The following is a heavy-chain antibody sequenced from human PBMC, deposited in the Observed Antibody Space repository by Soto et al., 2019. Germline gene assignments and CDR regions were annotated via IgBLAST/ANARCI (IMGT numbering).Heavy chain of an antibody. CDR1: GFTFSSYG. J-gene: IGHJ4*02. CDR3: AKDRRGYSYGYPFDY. Sequence: GGSLRLSCAASGFTFSSYGMHWVRQAPGKGLEWVAVISYDGSNKYYADSVKGRLTISRDNSKNTLYLQMNSLRAEDTAVYYCAKDRRGYSYGYPFDYWGQGTLVTVSS. CDR2: ISYDGSNK. V-gene: IGHV3-30*18. D-gene: IGHD5-18*01.